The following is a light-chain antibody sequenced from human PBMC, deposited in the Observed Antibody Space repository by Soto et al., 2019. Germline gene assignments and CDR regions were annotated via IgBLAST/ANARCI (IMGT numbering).Light chain of an antibody. V-gene: IGKV2-28*01. CDR2: LDS. CDR3: MQALQSPPT. J-gene: IGKJ1*01. Sequence: DIVMTQSPLSLPVTPGEPASISCRSSQSLLDSNGYNYLDWYLQKSGQSPQLLIYLDSNRASGVPDRFSGSGSGTDFTLKISRVEAEDVGVYYCMQALQSPPTVGQGTKVEIK. CDR1: QSLLDSNGYNY.